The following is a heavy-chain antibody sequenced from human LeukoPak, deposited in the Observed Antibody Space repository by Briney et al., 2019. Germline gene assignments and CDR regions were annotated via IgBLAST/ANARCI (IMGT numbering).Heavy chain of an antibody. Sequence: PSETLSLTCTVSGGSITSASYCWTWIRQPAGKGLEWIGRLYTNENTNYNPSLESRVSISVDTSKSQFYLKLNSVTAADTALYFCARGVVTDDYYMDVWGTGTTVTVSS. J-gene: IGHJ6*03. CDR3: ARGVVTDDYYMDV. CDR2: LYTNENT. V-gene: IGHV4-61*02. D-gene: IGHD2-21*01. CDR1: GGSITSASYC.